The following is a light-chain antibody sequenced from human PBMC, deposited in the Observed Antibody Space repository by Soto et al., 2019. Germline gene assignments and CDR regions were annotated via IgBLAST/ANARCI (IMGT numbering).Light chain of an antibody. CDR3: SSYAGSNTPDV. CDR1: SSDVGGYNY. CDR2: EVS. J-gene: IGLJ1*01. Sequence: QSALTQPPSASGSPGQSVTISCTGTSSDVGGYNYVSWYQQHPGKAPILMIYEVSKRPSGVPDRFSGSKSGNTASLTVSGLQAEDEADYYCSSYAGSNTPDVFGTGTKLTVL. V-gene: IGLV2-8*01.